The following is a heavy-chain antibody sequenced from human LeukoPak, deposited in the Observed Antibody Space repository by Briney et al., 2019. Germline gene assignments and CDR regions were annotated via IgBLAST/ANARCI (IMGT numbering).Heavy chain of an antibody. CDR2: IIPIFGTA. CDR1: GGTFSSYA. D-gene: IGHD3-16*01. Sequence: GASVKVSCKASGGTFSSYAISWVRQAPGQGLEWMGGIIPIFGTANYAQKFQGRVTITTDESTSTAYMELSSLRSEDTAVYYCARVPFMKQGYYFDYWGQGTLVTVSS. J-gene: IGHJ4*02. CDR3: ARVPFMKQGYYFDY. V-gene: IGHV1-69*05.